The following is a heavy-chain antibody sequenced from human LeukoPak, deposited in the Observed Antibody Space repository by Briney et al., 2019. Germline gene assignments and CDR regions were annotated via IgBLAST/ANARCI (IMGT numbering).Heavy chain of an antibody. J-gene: IGHJ4*02. Sequence: GGSLRLSCAGTGFTFSSYSMNWVRQAPGNGLEWVSYISSSGGDTYYADSVKGRFTISRDNAQNSLSLQMNGLRDEDTAVYHCARSRSGNYFDYWGQGTLVSVSS. D-gene: IGHD1-26*01. CDR2: ISSSGGDT. V-gene: IGHV3-48*02. CDR3: ARSRSGNYFDY. CDR1: GFTFSSYS.